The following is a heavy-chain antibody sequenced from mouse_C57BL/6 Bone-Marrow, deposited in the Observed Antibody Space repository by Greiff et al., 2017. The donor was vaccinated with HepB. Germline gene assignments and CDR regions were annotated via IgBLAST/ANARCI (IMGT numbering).Heavy chain of an antibody. CDR3: ARLVSYCGSYGY. CDR1: GYTFTSYW. V-gene: IGHV1-64*01. Sequence: VQLQQPGAELVKPGASVKLSCKASGYTFTSYWMHWVKQRPGQGLEWIGMIHPNSGSTNYNEKFKSKATLTVDKSSSTAYMQLSSLPSEDSAVYFCARLVSYCGSYGYWGQGTTLTVSS. J-gene: IGHJ2*01. CDR2: IHPNSGST. D-gene: IGHD1-1*02.